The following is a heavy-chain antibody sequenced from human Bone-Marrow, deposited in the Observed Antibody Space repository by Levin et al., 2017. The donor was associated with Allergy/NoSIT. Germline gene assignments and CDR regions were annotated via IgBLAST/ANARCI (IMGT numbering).Heavy chain of an antibody. D-gene: IGHD3-10*01. J-gene: IGHJ4*02. CDR3: ARQTPGVPFDY. Sequence: GESLKISCAASGFTFSSYAMHWVRQAPGKGLEWVAVISYDGSNKYYADSVKGRFTISRDNSKNTLYLQMNSLRAEDTAVYYCARQTPGVPFDYWGQGTLVTVSS. CDR1: GFTFSSYA. CDR2: ISYDGSNK. V-gene: IGHV3-30-3*01.